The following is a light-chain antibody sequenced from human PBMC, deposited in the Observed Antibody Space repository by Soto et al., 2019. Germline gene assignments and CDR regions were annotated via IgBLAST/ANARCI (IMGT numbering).Light chain of an antibody. V-gene: IGLV2-11*01. CDR2: DVS. J-gene: IGLJ3*02. CDR1: NSDVGGYNF. Sequence: QSALTQPRSVSGSPGQSVTISCTGTNSDVGGYNFVSWYQQHPGKAPKLMIYDVSKRPSGVPDRFSGSKSGNTASLTISGLQAEDEADYYCCSYAGSYTWVFGGGT. CDR3: CSYAGSYTWV.